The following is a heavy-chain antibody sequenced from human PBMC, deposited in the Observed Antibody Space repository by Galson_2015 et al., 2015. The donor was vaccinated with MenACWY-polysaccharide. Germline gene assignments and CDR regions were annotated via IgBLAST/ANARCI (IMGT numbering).Heavy chain of an antibody. J-gene: IGHJ4*02. CDR2: VASDGRDK. CDR3: ARDLRRIADHYFDY. Sequence: QAPGKGLEWVAVVASDGRDKHHTDSVKGRFTISRDNSKNTLYLQMNSLTSEDTALYYRARDLRRIADHYFDYWGQGTVVTVSS. D-gene: IGHD6-13*01. V-gene: IGHV3-30*03.